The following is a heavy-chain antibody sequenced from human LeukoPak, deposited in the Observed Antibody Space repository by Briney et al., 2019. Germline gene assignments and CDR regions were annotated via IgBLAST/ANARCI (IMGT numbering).Heavy chain of an antibody. CDR3: AKDAQRGSDYSNSLEY. V-gene: IGHV3-33*03. Sequence: GGSLRLSCAASGFTYNHYGMHWVRQAPGKGLEWVAVIWSDGTEKYYADAVKGRFTVSRDDSRNTLYLQMNSLRGEDTAVYYCAKDAQRGSDYSNSLEYWGQGTLVTVSS. CDR2: IWSDGTEK. J-gene: IGHJ4*02. D-gene: IGHD4-11*01. CDR1: GFTYNHYG.